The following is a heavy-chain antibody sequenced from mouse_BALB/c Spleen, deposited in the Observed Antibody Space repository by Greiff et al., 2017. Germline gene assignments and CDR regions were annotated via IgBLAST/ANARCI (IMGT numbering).Heavy chain of an antibody. J-gene: IGHJ4*01. CDR1: GFNIKDTY. D-gene: IGHD1-1*01. V-gene: IGHV14-3*02. CDR2: IDPANGNT. CDR3: ALSSYDAMDY. Sequence: VHVKQSGAELVKPGASVKLSCTASGFNIKDTYMHWVKQRPEQGLEWIGRIDPANGNTKYDPKFQGKATITADTSSNTAYLQLSSLTSEDTAVYYCALSSYDAMDYWGQGTSVTVSS.